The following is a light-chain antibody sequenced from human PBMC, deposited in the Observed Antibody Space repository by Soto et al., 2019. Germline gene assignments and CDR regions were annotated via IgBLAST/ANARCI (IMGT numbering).Light chain of an antibody. CDR2: DVS. CDR1: SSDVGGYNY. CDR3: SSYTSSSTLVV. Sequence: QSALTQPASVSGSPGQSITISCTGTSSDVGGYNYVSWYQQHPGKAPKVMIYDVSNRPSGVSNRFSGSKSGNTASLTISGLQAEDEADYYCSSYTSSSTLVVFGGGTKLTFL. V-gene: IGLV2-14*01. J-gene: IGLJ2*01.